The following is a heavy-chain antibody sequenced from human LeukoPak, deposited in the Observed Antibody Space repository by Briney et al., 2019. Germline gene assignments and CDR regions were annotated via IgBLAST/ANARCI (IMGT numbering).Heavy chain of an antibody. CDR3: AKDRVFHYDSSGYYYY. D-gene: IGHD3-22*01. Sequence: ETLSLTCAVYGGSFSGYYWSWIRQPPGKGLEWVSAISGSGGSTYYADSVKGRFTISRDNSKNTLYLQMNSLRAEDTAVYYCAKDRVFHYDSSGYYYYWGQGTLVTVSS. J-gene: IGHJ4*02. V-gene: IGHV3-23*01. CDR2: ISGSGGST. CDR1: GGSFSGYY.